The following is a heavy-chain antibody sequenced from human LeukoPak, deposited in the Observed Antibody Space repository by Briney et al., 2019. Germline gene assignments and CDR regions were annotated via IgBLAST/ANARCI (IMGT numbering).Heavy chain of an antibody. CDR2: IKQDGSEK. J-gene: IGHJ4*02. Sequence: GGSLRLSCAASGLTFSNYWMSWVRQAPGKGLEWVANIKQDGSEKYYVDSVKGRFTISRDNAKNSLYLQMNSLRAEDTAVYYCARVIPVYYYDSSGYYLDYWGQGTLVTVSS. V-gene: IGHV3-7*01. D-gene: IGHD3-22*01. CDR1: GLTFSNYW. CDR3: ARVIPVYYYDSSGYYLDY.